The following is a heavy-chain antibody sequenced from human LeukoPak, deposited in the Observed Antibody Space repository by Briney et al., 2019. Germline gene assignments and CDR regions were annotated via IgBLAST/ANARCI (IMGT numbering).Heavy chain of an antibody. V-gene: IGHV3-23*01. Sequence: QPGGSLRLSCAASGFTFSSYAMSWVRQAPGKGLEWVSAISGSGGSTYYADSVKGRFTISRDNSKNTLYLQMNSLRAEDTAVYYCAKSLYGSGSSPLGFDYWGQGTLVTASS. D-gene: IGHD3-10*01. J-gene: IGHJ4*02. CDR3: AKSLYGSGSSPLGFDY. CDR1: GFTFSSYA. CDR2: ISGSGGST.